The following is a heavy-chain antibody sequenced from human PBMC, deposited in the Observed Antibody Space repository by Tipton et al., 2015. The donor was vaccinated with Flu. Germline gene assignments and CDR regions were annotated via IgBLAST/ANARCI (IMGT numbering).Heavy chain of an antibody. D-gene: IGHD2-8*01. V-gene: IGHV3-43*01. Sequence: VQLVQSGGLVVQPGGSLRLSCIASGFPFDNNAMQWVRQAPGKGLEWVSLISRDGGRTYYADSVKGRFTISRDDSKDSLYLQMNSLRSEDTAFYYCANGDYDTNEPTLWGQGTLVTVSS. J-gene: IGHJ4*02. CDR1: GFPFDNNA. CDR2: ISRDGGRT. CDR3: ANGDYDTNEPTL.